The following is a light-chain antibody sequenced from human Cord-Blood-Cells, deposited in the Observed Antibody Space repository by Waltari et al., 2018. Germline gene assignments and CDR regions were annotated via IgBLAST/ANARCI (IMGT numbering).Light chain of an antibody. J-gene: IGKJ4*01. CDR2: AAS. CDR1: QSISSH. Sequence: DIQMTQSPSSLSTSVGDRVTITCRASQSISSHLTWYQQKPGKAPKLLIYAASSLQSGVPSRFSGSGSGTDFTLTISSLQPEDFATYYCQQSYSTTFGGGTKVEIK. CDR3: QQSYSTT. V-gene: IGKV1-39*01.